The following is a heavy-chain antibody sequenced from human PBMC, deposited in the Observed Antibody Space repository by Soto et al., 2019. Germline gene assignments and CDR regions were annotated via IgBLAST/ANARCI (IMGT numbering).Heavy chain of an antibody. Sequence: SQTQSVPWTVAGGYIRGYCWSWIRKPTGKGLEWIGYIYYSGSTNYNPSLKSRVTISVDTSKNLFSLKLRYVTAADTAVYHCARHIGHQLHYFGYRGQRSLVIVSS. CDR1: GGYIRGYC. CDR2: IYYSGST. CDR3: ARHIGHQLHYFGY. V-gene: IGHV4-59*08. D-gene: IGHD6-13*01. J-gene: IGHJ4*02.